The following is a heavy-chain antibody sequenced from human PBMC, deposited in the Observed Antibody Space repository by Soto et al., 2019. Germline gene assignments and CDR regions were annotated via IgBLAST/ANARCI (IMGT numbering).Heavy chain of an antibody. V-gene: IGHV3-7*01. CDR2: IAEDGSKK. CDR1: GFNFSTYY. CDR3: VRGGAALPH. J-gene: IGHJ4*02. Sequence: GGSLRLSCAASGFNFSTYYMGWVRQAPGKGLAWVANIAEDGSKKDYADSVKGRFTVSRDNADNSLHLQMHSLRVEDTALYYCVRGGAALPHWGQGAWVTVSS. D-gene: IGHD1-26*01.